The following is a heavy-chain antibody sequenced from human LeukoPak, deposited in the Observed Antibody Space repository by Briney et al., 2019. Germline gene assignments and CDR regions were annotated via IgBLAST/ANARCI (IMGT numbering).Heavy chain of an antibody. V-gene: IGHV3-23*01. CDR3: AREESGSSGWYDY. J-gene: IGHJ4*02. Sequence: GSLRLSCAASGFTFSSYAMSWVRQAPGKGLEWVSSISGSGGSTYYADSVKGRFTISRDNAKNSLYLQMNSLRAEDTAVYYCAREESGSSGWYDYWGQGTLVTVSS. D-gene: IGHD6-19*01. CDR2: ISGSGGST. CDR1: GFTFSSYA.